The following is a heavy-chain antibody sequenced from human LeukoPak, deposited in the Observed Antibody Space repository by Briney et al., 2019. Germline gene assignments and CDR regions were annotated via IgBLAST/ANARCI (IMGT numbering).Heavy chain of an antibody. CDR3: ARVPRVISSGYYIYYFDY. V-gene: IGHV3-74*01. J-gene: IGHJ4*02. CDR2: INSDGSST. CDR1: GFTFSSYW. D-gene: IGHD3-22*01. Sequence: GGSLRLSCAASGFTFSSYWMHWVRQAPGKGLVWVSRINSDGSSTSYADSVKGRFTISRDNAKNTLYLQMNSLRAEDTAVYYCARVPRVISSGYYIYYFDYWGQGTLVTVSS.